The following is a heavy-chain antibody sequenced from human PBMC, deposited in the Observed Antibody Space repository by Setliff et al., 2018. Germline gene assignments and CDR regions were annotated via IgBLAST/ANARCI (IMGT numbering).Heavy chain of an antibody. CDR1: GYTSTSYA. J-gene: IGHJ5*02. CDR2: INTNTGNP. Sequence: ASVKVSCKASGYTSTSYAMNWVRQAPGQGLEWMGWINTNTGNPMYAQGFTGRFVFSLDTSVSTAYLQISSLKAEDTAVYYCARGPLHYDFWSGYYTVSWFDPWGQGTLVTVSS. V-gene: IGHV7-4-1*02. D-gene: IGHD3-3*01. CDR3: ARGPLHYDFWSGYYTVSWFDP.